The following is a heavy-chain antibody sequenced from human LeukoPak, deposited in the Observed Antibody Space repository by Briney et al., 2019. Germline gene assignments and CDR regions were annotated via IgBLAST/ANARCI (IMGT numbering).Heavy chain of an antibody. V-gene: IGHV1-2*02. J-gene: IGHJ4*02. D-gene: IGHD2-2*01. CDR1: GYTFTSYD. CDR2: INPNSGGT. CDR3: ARGRYCSSTSCYLFDY. Sequence: ASVKVSCKASGYTFTSYDINWVRQAPGQGLEWMGWINPNSGGTNYAQKFQGRVTMTRDTSISTAYMELSRLRSDDTAVYYCARGRYCSSTSCYLFDYWGQGTLVTVSS.